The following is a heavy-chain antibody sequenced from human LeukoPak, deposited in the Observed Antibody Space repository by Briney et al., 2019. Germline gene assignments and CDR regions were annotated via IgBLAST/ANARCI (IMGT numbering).Heavy chain of an antibody. Sequence: RASVKVSCTASGYTFTSYDINWVRQATGQGLEWMGWMNPNSGNTGYAQKFQGRVTMTRNTSISTAYMELSSLRSEDTAVYYCARRNFWSGYSVYYYYGMDVWGQGTTVTVSS. CDR3: ARRNFWSGYSVYYYYGMDV. D-gene: IGHD3-3*01. V-gene: IGHV1-8*01. CDR2: MNPNSGNT. CDR1: GYTFTSYD. J-gene: IGHJ6*02.